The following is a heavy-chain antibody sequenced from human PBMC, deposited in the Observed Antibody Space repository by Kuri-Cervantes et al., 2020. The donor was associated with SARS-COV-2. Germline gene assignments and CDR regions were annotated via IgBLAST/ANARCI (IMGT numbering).Heavy chain of an antibody. CDR2: IYYSGST. J-gene: IGHJ6*03. D-gene: IGHD3/OR15-3a*01. V-gene: IGHV4-39*07. CDR3: ALRTLPWYYYYMGV. Sequence: GSLRLSCTVSGGSISSSSYYWGWIRQPPGKGLEWIGSIYYSGSTYYNPSLKSRVTISVDTSKNQFSLKLSSVTAADTAVYYCALRTLPWYYYYMGVWGKGTTVTVSS. CDR1: GGSISSSSYY.